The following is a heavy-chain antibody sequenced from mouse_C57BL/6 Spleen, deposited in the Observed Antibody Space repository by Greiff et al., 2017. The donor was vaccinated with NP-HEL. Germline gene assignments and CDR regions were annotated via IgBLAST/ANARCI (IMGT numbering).Heavy chain of an antibody. V-gene: IGHV1-26*01. J-gene: IGHJ1*03. CDR1: GYTFTDYY. D-gene: IGHD1-1*01. Sequence: EVQLQQSGPELVKPGASVKISCKASGYTFTDYYMNWVKQSHGKSLEWIGDINPNNGGTSYNQKFKGKATLTVDKSSSTAYMELRSLTSEDSAVYYCARRPLLRYKSHWYFDVWGTGTTVTVSS. CDR3: ARRPLLRYKSHWYFDV. CDR2: INPNNGGT.